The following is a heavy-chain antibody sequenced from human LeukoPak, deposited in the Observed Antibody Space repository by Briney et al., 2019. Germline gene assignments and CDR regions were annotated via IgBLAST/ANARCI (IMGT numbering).Heavy chain of an antibody. CDR3: ARSGFSTGFYLDF. D-gene: IGHD6-19*01. V-gene: IGHV1-2*02. CDR2: IDPPSGVP. CDR1: GYTFTGQF. J-gene: IGHJ4*02. Sequence: ASVKVSCKPSGYTFTGQFIHWLRQAPGQGLEWMGWIDPPSGVPHYAQKFQDTVTLTRDTSIGTAYMEVHRLQSDDTAVYYCARSGFSTGFYLDFWGEGTLISVPS.